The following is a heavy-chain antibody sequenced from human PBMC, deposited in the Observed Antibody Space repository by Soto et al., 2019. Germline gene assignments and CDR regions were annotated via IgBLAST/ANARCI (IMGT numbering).Heavy chain of an antibody. CDR2: TYYRSKWYN. V-gene: IGHV6-1*01. D-gene: IGHD2-2*01. J-gene: IGHJ1*01. CDR1: GDSVSSNSAA. Sequence: SRTLSLTCAISGDSVSSNSAAWNWIRQSPSRGLEWLGRTYYRSKWYNDYAVSVKSRITINPDTSKNQFSLQLNSVTPEDTAVYYCARGGFYCSSTSCHAEYFQHWGQGTPVTVSS. CDR3: ARGGFYCSSTSCHAEYFQH.